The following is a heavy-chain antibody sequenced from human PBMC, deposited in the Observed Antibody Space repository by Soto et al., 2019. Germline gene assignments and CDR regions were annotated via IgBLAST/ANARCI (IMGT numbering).Heavy chain of an antibody. CDR2: IYWNDDK. J-gene: IGHJ4*02. V-gene: IGHV2-5*01. CDR3: AHRPPDYSNYGDYFDY. Sequence: SGPTLVKPTQTLTLTCTFSGFSLSTSGVGVGWIRQPPGKALEWLALIYWNDDKRYSPSLKSRLTITKDTSKNQVVLTMTHMDPVDTATYYCAHRPPDYSNYGDYFDYWGQGTLVTVSS. D-gene: IGHD4-4*01. CDR1: GFSLSTSGVG.